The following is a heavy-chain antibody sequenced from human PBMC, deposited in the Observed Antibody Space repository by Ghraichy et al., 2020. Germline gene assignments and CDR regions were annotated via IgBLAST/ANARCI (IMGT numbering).Heavy chain of an antibody. J-gene: IGHJ4*02. CDR1: GFTFSSYW. CDR3: ARPLRQWLVPMGEY. D-gene: IGHD6-19*01. V-gene: IGHV3-7*03. CDR2: IKQDGSEK. Sequence: GESLNISCAASGFTFSSYWMSWVRQAPGKGLEWVANIKQDGSEKYYVDSVKGRFTISRDNAKNSLYLQMNSLRAEDTAVYYCARPLRQWLVPMGEYWGQGTLVTVSS.